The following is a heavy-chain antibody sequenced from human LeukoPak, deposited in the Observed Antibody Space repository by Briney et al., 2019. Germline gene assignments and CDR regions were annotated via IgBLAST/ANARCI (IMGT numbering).Heavy chain of an antibody. J-gene: IGHJ4*02. D-gene: IGHD7-27*01. CDR2: IKQDGSQK. CDR1: GFTFSTYY. CDR3: ARDEAGVLHWGSGGDY. Sequence: GGSLRLSCAASGFTFSTYYMAWVRQAPGKGLEWVANIKQDGSQKNYVDSVKGRFTISRDNAKSSLYLQMNSLRAEDTAVYYCARDEAGVLHWGSGGDYWGQGTLVTVSS. V-gene: IGHV3-7*01.